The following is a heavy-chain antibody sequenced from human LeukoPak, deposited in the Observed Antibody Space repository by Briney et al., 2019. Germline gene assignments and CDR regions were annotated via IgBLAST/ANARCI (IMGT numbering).Heavy chain of an antibody. J-gene: IGHJ6*02. CDR1: GFTFSSYA. CDR2: ISGSGGST. Sequence: GGSLRLSCAASGFTFSSYAMSWVRQAPGKGLEWVSAISGSGGSTYYADSVKGRFTISRDNSKNTLYLRMNSLRAEDTAVYYCAKPVPAAAPYYYGMDVWGQGTTVTVSS. CDR3: AKPVPAAAPYYYGMDV. V-gene: IGHV3-23*01. D-gene: IGHD2-2*01.